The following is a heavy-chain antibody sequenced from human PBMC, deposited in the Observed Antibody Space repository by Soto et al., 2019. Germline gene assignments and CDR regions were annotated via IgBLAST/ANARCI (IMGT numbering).Heavy chain of an antibody. CDR1: GFTFSSYA. CDR3: ARGGWEYSYGSGSFDC. V-gene: IGHV3-30*04. CDR2: ISYDATND. D-gene: IGHD3-10*01. J-gene: IGHJ4*02. Sequence: GGSLRLSCAASGFTFSSYAMSWVRQAPGKGLEWVSVISYDATNDYYADSVKGRFTISRDNPKNTLYLQMNSLRPDDTAVYYCARGGWEYSYGSGSFDCWGQGTLVTVSS.